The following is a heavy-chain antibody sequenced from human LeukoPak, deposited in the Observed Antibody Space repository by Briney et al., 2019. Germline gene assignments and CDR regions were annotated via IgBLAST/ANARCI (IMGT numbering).Heavy chain of an antibody. Sequence: SVKVSCKASGGTFSSYAISWVRQAPGQGLEWMGGIIPIFGTANYAQKFQGRVTITADESTSTAYMELSSLRSEDTAVYYCARATPPYHYMDVWGKGTTVTVSS. CDR2: IIPIFGTA. CDR1: GGTFSSYA. V-gene: IGHV1-69*01. CDR3: ARATPPYHYMDV. J-gene: IGHJ6*03.